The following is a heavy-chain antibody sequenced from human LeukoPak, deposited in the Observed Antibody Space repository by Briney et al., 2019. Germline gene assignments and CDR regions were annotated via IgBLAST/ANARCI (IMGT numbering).Heavy chain of an antibody. CDR1: GYTFTGYY. CDR2: INPNSGGT. V-gene: IGHV1-2*02. Sequence: ASVKVSCKASGYTFTGYYMHWVRQAPGQGLEWMGWINPNSGGTNYAQKFQGRVTMTRDTSISTAYMELSRLRSDDTAVYYCARVPKNYDFWSGYYGGANCWFDPWGQGTLVTVSS. D-gene: IGHD3-3*01. J-gene: IGHJ5*02. CDR3: ARVPKNYDFWSGYYGGANCWFDP.